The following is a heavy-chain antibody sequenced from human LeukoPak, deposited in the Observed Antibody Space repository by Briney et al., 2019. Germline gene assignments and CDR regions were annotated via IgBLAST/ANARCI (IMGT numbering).Heavy chain of an antibody. CDR2: ISGSGGST. D-gene: IGHD6-19*01. CDR1: GFTFNNYA. CDR3: AKALPVAGNYFDY. Sequence: GGSLRLSCAASGFTFNNYAMSWVRQAPGKGLEWVSAISGSGGSTYYADSVKGRFTISRDNSKNTLYLQMNSLRAEDTAVYYCAKALPVAGNYFDYWGQGTLVTVSS. J-gene: IGHJ4*02. V-gene: IGHV3-23*01.